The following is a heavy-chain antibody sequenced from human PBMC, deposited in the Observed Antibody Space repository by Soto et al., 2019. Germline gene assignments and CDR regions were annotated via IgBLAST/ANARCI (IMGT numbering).Heavy chain of an antibody. CDR2: IYYSGPT. J-gene: IGHJ4*02. Sequence: WIWIRQHPGKGLEWIGYIYYSGPTYFNPSLKSRLMFSVDTSKNQFSLELSSVTAADTAVYYCARSVMATTGPYFDYWGQGALVTVSS. D-gene: IGHD5-12*01. CDR3: ARSVMATTGPYFDY. V-gene: IGHV4-31*02.